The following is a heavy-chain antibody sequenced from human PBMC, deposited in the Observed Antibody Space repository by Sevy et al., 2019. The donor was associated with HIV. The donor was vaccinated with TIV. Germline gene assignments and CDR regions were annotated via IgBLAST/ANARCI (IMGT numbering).Heavy chain of an antibody. J-gene: IGHJ5*02. Sequence: GGSLRLSCAASGFTFNEYNLSWIRQAPGKGLEWVSYISTSTSTTTIYYADSVKGRFTISRDNAKNSIYLQMNSLRVDDTAVYYCARAAGWFDAWGQGTLVTVSS. CDR1: GFTFNEYN. CDR3: ARAAGWFDA. CDR2: ISTSTSTTTI. V-gene: IGHV3-11*01.